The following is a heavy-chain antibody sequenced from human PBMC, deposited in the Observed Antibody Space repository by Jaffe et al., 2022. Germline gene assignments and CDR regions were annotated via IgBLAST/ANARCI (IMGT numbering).Heavy chain of an antibody. V-gene: IGHV4-59*01. CDR2: IYYSGST. CDR3: ARFYCSGGSCNFDY. D-gene: IGHD2-15*01. CDR1: GGSISSYY. J-gene: IGHJ4*02. Sequence: QVQLQESGPGLVKPSETLSLTCTVSGGSISSYYWSWIRQPPGKGLEWIGYIYYSGSTNYNPSLKSRVTISVDTSKNQFSLKLSSVTAADTAVYYCARFYCSGGSCNFDYWGQGTLVTVSS.